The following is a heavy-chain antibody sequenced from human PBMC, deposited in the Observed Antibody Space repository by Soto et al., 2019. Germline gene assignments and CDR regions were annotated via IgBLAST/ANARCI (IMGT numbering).Heavy chain of an antibody. J-gene: IGHJ6*04. CDR3: ARAPSLEWLRIVDV. V-gene: IGHV3-64*04. CDR2: ISSNGGST. Sequence: GGSLRLSCSASGFTFSSYAMHWVRQAPGKGLEYVSAISSNGGSTYYADSVKGRFTISRDNAKNSLYLQMNSLRAEDTAVYYCARAPSLEWLRIVDVWGKGTTVTVSS. D-gene: IGHD5-12*01. CDR1: GFTFSSYA.